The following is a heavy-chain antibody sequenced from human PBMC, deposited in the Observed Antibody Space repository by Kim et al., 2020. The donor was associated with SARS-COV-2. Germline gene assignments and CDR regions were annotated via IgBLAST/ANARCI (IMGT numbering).Heavy chain of an antibody. CDR1: GFTFSSYS. Sequence: GGSLRLSCAASGFTFSSYSMNWVRQAPGKGLEWVSSISSSSSYIYYADSVKGRFTISRDNAKNSLYLQMNSLRAEDTAVYYCARDLMMVSYYYYGMDVWGQGTTVTVSS. CDR3: ARDLMMVSYYYYGMDV. J-gene: IGHJ6*02. V-gene: IGHV3-21*01. D-gene: IGHD5-18*01. CDR2: ISSSSSYI.